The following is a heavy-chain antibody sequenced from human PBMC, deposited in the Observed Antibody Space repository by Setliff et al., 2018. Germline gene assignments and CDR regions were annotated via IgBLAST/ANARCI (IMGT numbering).Heavy chain of an antibody. J-gene: IGHJ4*02. Sequence: SETLSLTCTVSGDSISSGDDFWSWIRQPPGKGLEWIGSIYYTTNGHYNPSLKSRVTMSVDTSKNHFSRELTSVTAADTAVYYCARAHPSRMIVVVRAYYYFDYWGQGTLVTVSS. CDR1: GDSISSGDDF. V-gene: IGHV4-30-4*08. D-gene: IGHD3-22*01. CDR2: IYYTTNG. CDR3: ARAHPSRMIVVVRAYYYFDY.